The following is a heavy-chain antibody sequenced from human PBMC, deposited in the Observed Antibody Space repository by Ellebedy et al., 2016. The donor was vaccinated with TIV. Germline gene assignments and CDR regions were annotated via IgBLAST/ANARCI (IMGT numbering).Heavy chain of an antibody. CDR1: GFTFSSYS. CDR2: ISSSSSIL. V-gene: IGHV3-48*04. D-gene: IGHD1-26*01. J-gene: IGHJ4*02. CDR3: ARVGEYSGNYPLDY. Sequence: GGSLRLXXAASGFTFSSYSMNWVRQAPGKGLEWISHISSSSSILYYGDSVKGRFTISRDNAKKSLYLQMNSLKTEDTAVYYCARVGEYSGNYPLDYWGQGTLVTVSS.